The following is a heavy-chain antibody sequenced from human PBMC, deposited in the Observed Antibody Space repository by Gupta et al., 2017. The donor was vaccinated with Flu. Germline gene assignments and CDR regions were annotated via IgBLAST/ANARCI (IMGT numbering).Heavy chain of an antibody. Sequence: QVQLQQWGAGLLKPSETLSLTCAVYGGSFSGYYWSWIRQPPGKGLEWIGEINHSGSTNYNPSLKSRVTISVDTSKNQFSLKLSSVTAADTAVYYCARGMGSSWYDYYGMDVWGQGTTVTVSS. V-gene: IGHV4-34*01. CDR1: GGSFSGYY. CDR3: ARGMGSSWYDYYGMDV. CDR2: INHSGST. J-gene: IGHJ6*02. D-gene: IGHD6-13*01.